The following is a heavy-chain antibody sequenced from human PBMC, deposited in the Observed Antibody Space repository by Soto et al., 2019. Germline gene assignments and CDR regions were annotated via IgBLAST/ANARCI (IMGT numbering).Heavy chain of an antibody. D-gene: IGHD5-12*01. V-gene: IGHV4-39*01. Sequence: KTSETLSLTCTVSGGSIRNSHYYWGWIRQSPGKGLEWIGSIYYTGTTHNNPSLKSRVTISVDTSKNQFSLELSSVTAADTAVYYCARPIQGGYDTFEYWGQGTQVTVSS. CDR3: ARPIQGGYDTFEY. CDR2: IYYTGTT. J-gene: IGHJ4*02. CDR1: GGSIRNSHYY.